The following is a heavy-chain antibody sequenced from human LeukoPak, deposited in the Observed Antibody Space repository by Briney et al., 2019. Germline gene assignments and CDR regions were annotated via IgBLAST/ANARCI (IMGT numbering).Heavy chain of an antibody. CDR3: ARRGTTVTRDRYYFDY. D-gene: IGHD4-17*01. V-gene: IGHV3-21*01. J-gene: IGHJ4*02. CDR2: ISSSSSYI. Sequence: GGSLRLSCAASGFTFSSYSMNWVRQAPVKGLEWVSSISSSSSYIYYADSVKGRFTISRDNAKNSLYLQMNSLRAEDTAVYYCARRGTTVTRDRYYFDYWGQGTLVTVSS. CDR1: GFTFSSYS.